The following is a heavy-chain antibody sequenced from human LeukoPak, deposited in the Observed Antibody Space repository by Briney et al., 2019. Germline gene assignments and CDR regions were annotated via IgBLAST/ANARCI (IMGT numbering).Heavy chain of an antibody. Sequence: GGPLRLSCAASGFTFSSYAMSWVRQAPGKGLEWVSAISGSGGSTYYADSVKGRFTISRDNSKNTLYLQMNSLRAEDTAVYYCAKELKGRVTMIVVVTALDYWGQGTLVTVSS. CDR2: ISGSGGST. D-gene: IGHD3-22*01. V-gene: IGHV3-23*01. J-gene: IGHJ4*02. CDR3: AKELKGRVTMIVVVTALDY. CDR1: GFTFSSYA.